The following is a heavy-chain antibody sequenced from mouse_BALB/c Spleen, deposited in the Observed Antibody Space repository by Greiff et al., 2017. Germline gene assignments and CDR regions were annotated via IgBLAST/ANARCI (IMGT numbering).Heavy chain of an antibody. J-gene: IGHJ2*01. Sequence: QVQLKQSGPGLVQPSQSLSITCTASGFSLTSYGVHWVRQSPGKGLEWLGVIWSGGSTDYNAAFISRLSISKDNSKSQVFFKMNSLQANDTAIYYCARNFKYGNYVFDYWGQGTTLTVSS. V-gene: IGHV2-2*02. CDR2: IWSGGST. CDR3: ARNFKYGNYVFDY. CDR1: GFSLTSYG. D-gene: IGHD2-10*02.